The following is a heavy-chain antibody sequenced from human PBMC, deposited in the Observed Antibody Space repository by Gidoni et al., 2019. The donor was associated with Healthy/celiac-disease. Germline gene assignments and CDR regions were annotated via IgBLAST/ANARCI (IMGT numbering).Heavy chain of an antibody. Sequence: EVQLLESGGGLVQPGGSLRLSCAASGFTFSSYAMSWVRQASGTGLEWVSAISGSGGSTYYGDSVKGRFTISRDNSKNTLYLQMNSLRAEDTAVYYCAKASTTVTRYYYYGMDVWGQGTTVTVSS. CDR2: ISGSGGST. CDR1: GFTFSSYA. J-gene: IGHJ6*02. D-gene: IGHD4-17*01. V-gene: IGHV3-23*01. CDR3: AKASTTVTRYYYYGMDV.